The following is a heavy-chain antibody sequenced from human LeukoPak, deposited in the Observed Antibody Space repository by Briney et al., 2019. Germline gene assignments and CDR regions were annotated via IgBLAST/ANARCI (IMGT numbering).Heavy chain of an antibody. CDR1: GFTFSSYW. J-gene: IGHJ3*02. D-gene: IGHD3-16*01. CDR3: ARDPSYDYVWGSYAFDI. V-gene: IGHV3-7*01. Sequence: GGSLRLSCAASGFTFSSYWMSWVRQAPGKGLEWVANIKQDGSEKYYVDSVKGRFTISRDNAKNSLYLQMNSLRAEDTAVYYCARDPSYDYVWGSYAFDIWGQGAMVTVSS. CDR2: IKQDGSEK.